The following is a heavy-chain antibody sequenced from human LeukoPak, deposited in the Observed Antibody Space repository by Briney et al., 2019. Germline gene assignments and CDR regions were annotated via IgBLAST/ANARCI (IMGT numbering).Heavy chain of an antibody. V-gene: IGHV3-23*01. CDR2: ISGSGSST. J-gene: IGHJ3*02. CDR3: AKHIGIVATLDAFDI. Sequence: GGSLRLSWAASGFTLSSYGMSWVRQAPGKGLEWVSAISGSGSSTYYADSVKGRFTISRDNSKNTLYLQMNSLRAEDTAVYYCAKHIGIVATLDAFDIWGQGTMVTVSS. D-gene: IGHD5-12*01. CDR1: GFTLSSYG.